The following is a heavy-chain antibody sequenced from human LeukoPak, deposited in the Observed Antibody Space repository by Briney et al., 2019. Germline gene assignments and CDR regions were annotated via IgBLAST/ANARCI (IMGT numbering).Heavy chain of an antibody. D-gene: IGHD6-13*01. CDR2: INPTTGGT. J-gene: IGHJ5*02. CDR1: GYTFTGNY. Sequence: ASVKVSCTASGYTFTGNYLIWVRQAPGQGFEWMGWINPTTGGTNYAQKFQGRVTMTRDTYINTVYMELTGLISDDTAVYYCARGGATVVGTRADWFDAWGQGTLVTVSS. CDR3: ARGGATVVGTRADWFDA. V-gene: IGHV1-2*02.